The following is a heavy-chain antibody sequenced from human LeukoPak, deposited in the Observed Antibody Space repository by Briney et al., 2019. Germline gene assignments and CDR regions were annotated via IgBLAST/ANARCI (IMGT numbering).Heavy chain of an antibody. V-gene: IGHV3-43*02. CDR2: ISGDGGST. CDR3: AKESGYSSSWTPFDY. CDR1: GFTFDDYA. D-gene: IGHD6-13*01. Sequence: GGSLRLSCAASGFTFDDYAMHWVRRAPGKGLECVSLISGDGGSTYYADSVKGRFTISRDNSKNSLYLQMNSLRTEDTALYYCAKESGYSSSWTPFDYWGQGTLVTVSS. J-gene: IGHJ4*02.